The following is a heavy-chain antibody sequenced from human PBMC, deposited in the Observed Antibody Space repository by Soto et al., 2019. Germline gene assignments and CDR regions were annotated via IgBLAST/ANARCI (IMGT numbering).Heavy chain of an antibody. CDR2: ISAYNGNT. D-gene: IGHD2-15*01. V-gene: IGHV1-18*01. Sequence: QVQLVQSGAEVKKPGASVKVSCKASGYTFTSYGISWVRQAPGQGLEWMGWISAYNGNTNYAQKLQGRVTMTTDTPTSTAYVELRSLRSDDTAVYYCARDRVCSGGSCYYYYGMDVWGQGTTVTVSS. CDR3: ARDRVCSGGSCYYYYGMDV. CDR1: GYTFTSYG. J-gene: IGHJ6*02.